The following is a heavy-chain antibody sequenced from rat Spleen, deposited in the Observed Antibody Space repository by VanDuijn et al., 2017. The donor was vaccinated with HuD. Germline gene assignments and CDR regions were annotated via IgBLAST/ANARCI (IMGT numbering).Heavy chain of an antibody. V-gene: IGHV5-27*01. CDR2: ITNSGGST. Sequence: EVQLVESGGGLVQPGRSLKLSCAASGFTFSNYGMAWVRQAPTKGLEWVASITNSGGSTYYRDSVKGRFTISRDNAKSSLYLQMDSLRSEDTATYYCTRDRILRSTGFDYWGQGVMVTVSS. J-gene: IGHJ2*01. CDR3: TRDRILRSTGFDY. CDR1: GFTFSNYG. D-gene: IGHD1-6*01.